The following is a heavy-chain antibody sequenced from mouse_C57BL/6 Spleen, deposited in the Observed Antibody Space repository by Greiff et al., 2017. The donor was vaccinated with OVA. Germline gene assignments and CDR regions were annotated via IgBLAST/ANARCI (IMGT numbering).Heavy chain of an antibody. CDR2: IDPSDSYT. J-gene: IGHJ2*01. CDR1: GYTFTSYW. V-gene: IGHV1-59*01. Sequence: QVQLQQSGAELVRPGTSVKLSCKASGYTFTSYWMHWVKQRPGQGLEWIGVIDPSDSYTNYNQKFKGKATLTVDTSSSTAYMQLSSLTSEDSAVYYCARRGYSKEGYFDYWGQGTTLTVSS. CDR3: ARRGYSKEGYFDY. D-gene: IGHD2-5*01.